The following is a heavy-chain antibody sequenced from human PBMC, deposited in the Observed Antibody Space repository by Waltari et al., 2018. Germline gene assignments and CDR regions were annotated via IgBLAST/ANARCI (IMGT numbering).Heavy chain of an antibody. D-gene: IGHD4-17*01. Sequence: QVQLQESGPGLVKPSETLSLTCTVSGGPISSYYWSWIRQPAGKGLEWIGRIYTSGSTNYNPSLKSRVTMSVDTSKNQFSLKLSSVTAADTAVYYCARERPDYGDYERYFDLWGRGTLVTVSS. J-gene: IGHJ2*01. V-gene: IGHV4-4*07. CDR1: GGPISSYY. CDR3: ARERPDYGDYERYFDL. CDR2: IYTSGST.